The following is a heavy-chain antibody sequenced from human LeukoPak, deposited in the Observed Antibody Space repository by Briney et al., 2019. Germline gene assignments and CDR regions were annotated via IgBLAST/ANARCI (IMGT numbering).Heavy chain of an antibody. J-gene: IGHJ4*02. CDR3: AREGYSSY. Sequence: ASVKVSCNASGYSFTGYYMHWVRQAPGQGLEWMGWVNPNSGGTTYAQKFQGRVTMTRDTSISTAYMELSRLRSDDTAVYYCAREGYSSYWGQGTLVTVSS. D-gene: IGHD4-11*01. V-gene: IGHV1-2*02. CDR1: GYSFTGYY. CDR2: VNPNSGGT.